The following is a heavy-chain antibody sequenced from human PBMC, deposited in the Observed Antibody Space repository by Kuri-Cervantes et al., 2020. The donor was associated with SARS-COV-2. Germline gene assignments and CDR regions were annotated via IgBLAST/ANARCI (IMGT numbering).Heavy chain of an antibody. J-gene: IGHJ4*02. V-gene: IGHV3-23*01. Sequence: LSLTCAASGFTFSSYAMSWVRQAPGKGLEWVSAISGSGGSTYYADSVKGRFTISRDNSKNTLYLQMNSLRAEDTAVYYCAKAIGGAIATGGVDYWGQGTLVTDSS. CDR3: AKAIGGAIATGGVDY. CDR1: GFTFSSYA. D-gene: IGHD2-21*01. CDR2: ISGSGGST.